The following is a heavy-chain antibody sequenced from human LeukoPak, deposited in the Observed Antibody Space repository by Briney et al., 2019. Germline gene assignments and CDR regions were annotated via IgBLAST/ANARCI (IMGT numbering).Heavy chain of an antibody. CDR3: AKDKQWLVPHTYYFDY. Sequence: GGSLRLSCAASGFTFSSYGMNWVRQAPGKGLEWLSYLSNTNMIHYAESVKGRFTISRDNAKNSLYLQMDGLRAEDTAVYYCAKDKQWLVPHTYYFDYWGQGTLVTVSS. D-gene: IGHD6-19*01. CDR1: GFTFSSYG. V-gene: IGHV3-48*01. J-gene: IGHJ4*02. CDR2: LSNTNMI.